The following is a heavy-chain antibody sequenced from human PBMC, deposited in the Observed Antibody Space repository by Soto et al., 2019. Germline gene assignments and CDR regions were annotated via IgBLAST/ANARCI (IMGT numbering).Heavy chain of an antibody. V-gene: IGHV1-46*01. CDR3: ARAITHFDY. D-gene: IGHD3-10*01. Sequence: QVQLVQSGAEVKEPGASVKISCKPSGYSFTSFYMHWVRQAPGQGLEWMGTINPNGGSTTYAQKFQGRVTMTRDTSTSTLYMDLSCLRSGDTAVYYCARAITHFDYWGQGTLVTVS. J-gene: IGHJ4*02. CDR2: INPNGGST. CDR1: GYSFTSFY.